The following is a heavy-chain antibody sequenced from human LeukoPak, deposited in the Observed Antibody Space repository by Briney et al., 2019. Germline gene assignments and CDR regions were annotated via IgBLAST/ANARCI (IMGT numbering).Heavy chain of an antibody. D-gene: IGHD5-24*01. CDR1: GYIFTGHY. V-gene: IGHV1-2*06. J-gene: IGHJ3*02. CDR3: ARVGDGLNDAFDI. Sequence: ASVKVSCKVSGYIFTGHYMNWVRQVPGQGLEWMGRINPKTGGTNYAQNFQGRVTMTRDTSISTTYMELSRLRPDDTAVYYCARVGDGLNDAFDIWGQGTVVTVSS. CDR2: INPKTGGT.